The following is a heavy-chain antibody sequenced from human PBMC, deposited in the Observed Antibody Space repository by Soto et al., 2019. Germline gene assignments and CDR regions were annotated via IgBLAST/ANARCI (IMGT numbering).Heavy chain of an antibody. D-gene: IGHD3-10*01. CDR1: RYTFFTYD. V-gene: IGHV1-2*02. CDR3: ARGVKGSGSGSYQVSWFGP. CDR2: INPNTGVT. J-gene: IGHJ5*02. Sequence: ASVKVSCKAARYTFFTYDMNWVRQAPGQGLEWMGWINPNTGVTNYAQKFQGRVTLTRDTSITTAYMELNSMRPDDTAVYYCARGVKGSGSGSYQVSWFGPWCQETLVTVSS.